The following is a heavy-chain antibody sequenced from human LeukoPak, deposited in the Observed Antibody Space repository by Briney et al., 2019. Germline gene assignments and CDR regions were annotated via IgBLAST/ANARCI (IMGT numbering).Heavy chain of an antibody. CDR1: GFTFRSYE. J-gene: IGHJ4*02. V-gene: IGHV3-23*01. CDR3: AKLGLELGGGY. Sequence: GGSLRLSCAASGFTFRSYEMHWVRQAQGKGLEWVSTIYSGGSTYYADSVKGRFTISRDNSKNTLYLQMNSLRAEDTAVYYCAKLGLELGGGYWGQGALVTVSS. CDR2: IYSGGST. D-gene: IGHD3-16*01.